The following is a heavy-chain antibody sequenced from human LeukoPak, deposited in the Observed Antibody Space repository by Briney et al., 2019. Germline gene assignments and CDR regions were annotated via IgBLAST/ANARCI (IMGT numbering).Heavy chain of an antibody. D-gene: IGHD1-14*01. V-gene: IGHV4-34*01. J-gene: IGHJ4*02. Sequence: PSETLSLTCAVYRGSFSGYFWSWIRQPPEKGLEWIGEINHSGSTNYNPSLKSRVTISADTSTNHFSLTLSSVTAADTAVYYCARVGSGSASHTFDHWGQGTLVTVSS. CDR3: ARVGSGSASHTFDH. CDR2: INHSGST. CDR1: RGSFSGYF.